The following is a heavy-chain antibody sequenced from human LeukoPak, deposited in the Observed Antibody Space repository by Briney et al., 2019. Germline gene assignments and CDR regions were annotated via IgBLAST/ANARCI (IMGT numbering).Heavy chain of an antibody. D-gene: IGHD3-10*01. J-gene: IGHJ4*02. CDR3: ARDLLLLWFGEPH. CDR2: INPNSGGT. V-gene: IGHV1-2*02. CDR1: GYTFTGYY. Sequence: ASVKVSCKASGYTFTGYYMHWVRQAPGQGLEWMGWINPNSGGTNYAQKFQGRVTMTRDTSISTAYMELSRLRSDNTAVYYCARDLLLLWFGEPHWGQGTLVTVSS.